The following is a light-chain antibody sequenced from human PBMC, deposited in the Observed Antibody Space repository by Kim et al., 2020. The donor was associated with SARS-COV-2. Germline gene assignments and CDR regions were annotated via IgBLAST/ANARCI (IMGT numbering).Light chain of an antibody. V-gene: IGLV4-69*02. CDR1: GGNSTYA. CDR2: LNSDGSH. Sequence: ASVNLTCTLSGGNSTYAIAWHQQQPEKGPRYLMNLNSDGSHSKGDGIPDRFSGSSSGAERYLTISSLQSEDEADYYCQTWGAGIRVFGGGTQLTVL. J-gene: IGLJ3*02. CDR3: QTWGAGIRV.